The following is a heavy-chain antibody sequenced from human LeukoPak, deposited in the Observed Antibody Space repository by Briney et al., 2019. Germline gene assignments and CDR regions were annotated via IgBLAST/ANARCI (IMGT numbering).Heavy chain of an antibody. D-gene: IGHD5-18*01. CDR3: ARGRKYTYGYTVTELGSGYFDY. J-gene: IGHJ4*02. CDR2: SYSSGTT. Sequence: PSQTLSLTCTVSGGSISSGNYLWSWIRQPAGKGLEWIGRSYSSGTTNYNPSLKSRVTISVDTSKNQFSLNLSSVTAADTAVYYCARGRKYTYGYTVTELGSGYFDYWGQGTLVTVSS. V-gene: IGHV4-61*02. CDR1: GGSISSGNYL.